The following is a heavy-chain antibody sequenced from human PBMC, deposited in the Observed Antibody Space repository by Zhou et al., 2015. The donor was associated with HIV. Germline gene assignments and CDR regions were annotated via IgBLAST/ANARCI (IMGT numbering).Heavy chain of an antibody. D-gene: IGHD3-16*02. Sequence: VQVVESGGGLVQPGGSLRLSCAASGFTCSDHYMDWVRQVPGKGLQWLCYMTETGGDIYYADFVKGRFIVSRDNTQNSLSLRMSSLRADDTALYYCARARFVGNPYFDLWGQGTLVTVSS. CDR2: MTETGGDI. CDR3: ARARFVGNPYFDL. J-gene: IGHJ4*02. V-gene: IGHV3-11*01. CDR1: GFTCSDHY.